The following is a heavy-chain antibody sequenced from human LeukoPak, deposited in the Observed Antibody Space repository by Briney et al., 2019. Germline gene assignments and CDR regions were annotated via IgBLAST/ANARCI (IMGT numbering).Heavy chain of an antibody. CDR1: GXTLSNSA. CDR2: ISHDGSNK. Sequence: GGSLRLSCAASGXTLSNSAMHWVRQAPGKGLEWAAVISHDGSNKYYADSVKGRFTISRDDSKNTLYLQMNSLRAEDTAVYYCANHELGDSRDYWGQGTLVTVSS. V-gene: IGHV3-30*18. CDR3: ANHELGDSRDY. J-gene: IGHJ4*02. D-gene: IGHD7-27*01.